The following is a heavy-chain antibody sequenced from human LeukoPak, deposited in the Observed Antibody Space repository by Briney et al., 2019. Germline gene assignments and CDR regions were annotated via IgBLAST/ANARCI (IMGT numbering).Heavy chain of an antibody. V-gene: IGHV4-59*08. J-gene: IGHJ4*02. CDR2: IYYSGST. D-gene: IGHD2-15*01. CDR1: GGSISPFY. CDR3: ARHGYCSGGSCYWDY. Sequence: SETLSLTCTVSGGSISPFYWSWIRQPPGKGLEWIAYIYYSGSTAYNPSLKSRVAISVDTSNSQVSLKLSSVTAADTAVYYCARHGYCSGGSCYWDYWGQGTLVTVSS.